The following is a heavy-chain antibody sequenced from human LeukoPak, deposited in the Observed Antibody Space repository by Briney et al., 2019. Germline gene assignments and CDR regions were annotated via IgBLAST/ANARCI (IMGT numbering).Heavy chain of an antibody. Sequence: PGGSLRLSCAASGFTSSSYWVHWVRQAPGKGLVWVSRINGDGSSTSYADSVKGRFTISRDNAKNTLYLQMNSLRDEDTALYYCAKGKGYYYNGMDVWGQGTTVTVSS. CDR1: GFTSSSYW. J-gene: IGHJ6*02. V-gene: IGHV3-74*01. CDR3: AKGKGYYYNGMDV. CDR2: INGDGSST.